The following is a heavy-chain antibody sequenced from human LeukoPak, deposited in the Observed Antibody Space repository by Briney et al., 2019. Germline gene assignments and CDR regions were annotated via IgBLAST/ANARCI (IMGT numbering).Heavy chain of an antibody. D-gene: IGHD5-12*01. CDR2: ISSSSSTI. V-gene: IGHV3-48*01. J-gene: IGHJ4*02. CDR3: AKENGYSGYDYGGEFDY. Sequence: GGSLRLSCAASGFTFSNYNMNWVRQAPGKGLEWVSYISSSSSTIYYADSVKGRFTISRDNAKNSLYLQMNSLRAEDTAVYYCAKENGYSGYDYGGEFDYWGQGTLVTVSS. CDR1: GFTFSNYN.